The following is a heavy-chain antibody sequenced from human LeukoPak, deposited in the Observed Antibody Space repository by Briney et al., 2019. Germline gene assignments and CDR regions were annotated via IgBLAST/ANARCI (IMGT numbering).Heavy chain of an antibody. CDR2: ISYAGSNN. CDR1: GFTFSSYS. V-gene: IGHV3-30*03. J-gene: IGHJ6*02. CDR3: ARAAHTTYVLGRYYYYAMDV. Sequence: GGSLRLSCAASGFTFSSYSMNWVRQAPGKGLEWVARISYAGSNNYYADSVKGRFTISSDNPKNTLYLQMDSLRAEDTAVYYCARAAHTTYVLGRYYYYAMDVWGQGTTVTVSS. D-gene: IGHD3-10*01.